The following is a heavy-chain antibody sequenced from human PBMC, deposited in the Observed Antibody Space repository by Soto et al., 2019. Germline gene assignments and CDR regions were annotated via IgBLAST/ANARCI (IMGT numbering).Heavy chain of an antibody. V-gene: IGHV3-9*01. Sequence: GGSLRLSCAASGFTFHDYAMHWVRQGQGKGLEWVSGITWNSGSIDYADSVKGRFTISRDNAKNSLYLQMNSLRPEDTAMYYCAKDIREYSSGWTYFDYWGHGTLVTVSS. J-gene: IGHJ4*01. CDR2: ITWNSGSI. CDR3: AKDIREYSSGWTYFDY. D-gene: IGHD6-19*01. CDR1: GFTFHDYA.